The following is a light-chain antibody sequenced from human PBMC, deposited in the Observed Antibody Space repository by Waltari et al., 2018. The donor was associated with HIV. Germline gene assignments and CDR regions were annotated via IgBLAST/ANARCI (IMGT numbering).Light chain of an antibody. J-gene: IGKJ2*01. V-gene: IGKV4-1*01. CDR1: QSVLYSSNNKNF. Sequence: DIVMTQSPDSLALSLGERATINCKSNQSVLYSSNNKNFLAWYQQKSGQRPKLLVYWASTRESGVPDRFSGSGSGTDFTLTNSSLQAEDVAVYFCQQHYTTPYTFGQGTKLEIK. CDR2: WAS. CDR3: QQHYTTPYT.